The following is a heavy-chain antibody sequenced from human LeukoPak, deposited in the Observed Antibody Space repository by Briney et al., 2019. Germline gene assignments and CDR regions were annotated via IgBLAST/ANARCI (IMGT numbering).Heavy chain of an antibody. J-gene: IGHJ5*02. D-gene: IGHD3-16*02. Sequence: GGSLRLSCAASGFIFNNYWMHWVRQAPGKGLVWFSRVDSDGSSTSYADSVKGRFTVSRDNAKNTVFLQMNSLRAEDTAVYYCVRDRIGFDPWGQGTLVTVSS. V-gene: IGHV3-74*01. CDR3: VRDRIGFDP. CDR2: VDSDGSST. CDR1: GFIFNNYW.